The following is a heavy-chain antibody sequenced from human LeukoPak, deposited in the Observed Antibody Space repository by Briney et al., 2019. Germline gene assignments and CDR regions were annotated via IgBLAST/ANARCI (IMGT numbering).Heavy chain of an antibody. V-gene: IGHV3-21*01. CDR3: ARDMTTLGWFDP. Sequence: GGSLRLSCAASGFTFSSYSMNWVRQAPGKGLEWVSFISSSSSYIYYADSVKGRFTISRDNAKNSLYLQMNSLRAEDTAVYYCARDMTTLGWFDPWGQGTLVTVSS. J-gene: IGHJ5*02. CDR1: GFTFSSYS. CDR2: ISSSSSYI. D-gene: IGHD4-11*01.